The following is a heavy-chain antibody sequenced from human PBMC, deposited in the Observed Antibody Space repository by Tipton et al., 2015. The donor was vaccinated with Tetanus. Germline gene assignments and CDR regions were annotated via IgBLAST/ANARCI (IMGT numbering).Heavy chain of an antibody. Sequence: TLSLTCAVYGGSFSGYYWSWIRQPPGKGLEWIGEINHSGSTNYNPSLKSRVPISVDPPKNQFSLKLSSVTAADTAVYYCARSLHDFWSGYRLPGWGQGTLVTVSS. CDR3: ARSLHDFWSGYRLPG. V-gene: IGHV4-34*01. CDR1: GGSFSGYY. J-gene: IGHJ4*02. CDR2: INHSGST. D-gene: IGHD3-3*01.